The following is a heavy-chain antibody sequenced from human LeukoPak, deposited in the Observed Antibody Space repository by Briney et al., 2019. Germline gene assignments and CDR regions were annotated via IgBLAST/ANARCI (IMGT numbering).Heavy chain of an antibody. CDR2: IIPIFGTA. Sequence: SVKVSCKASGGTFSSNAISWVRQAPGQGLEWMGGIIPIFGTANYAQKFQGRVTITADESTSTAYMELSSLRSEDTAVYYCARGVGLGHQLLYYYYYYMDVWGKGTTVTVSS. CDR3: ARGVGLGHQLLYYYYYYMDV. J-gene: IGHJ6*03. CDR1: GGTFSSNA. V-gene: IGHV1-69*13. D-gene: IGHD2-2*01.